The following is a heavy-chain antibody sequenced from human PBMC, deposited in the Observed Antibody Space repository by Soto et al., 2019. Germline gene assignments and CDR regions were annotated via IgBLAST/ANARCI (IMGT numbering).Heavy chain of an antibody. Sequence: GASVKVSCKASGGTFSSYAISWVRQAPGQGLEWMGGIIPIFGTANYAQKFQGRVTITADESTSTAYMELSSLRSEDTAVYYCARVRGSGLGYYYYGMDVWAQRTTVTVSS. J-gene: IGHJ6*02. CDR1: GGTFSSYA. V-gene: IGHV1-69*13. CDR3: ARVRGSGLGYYYYGMDV. CDR2: IIPIFGTA. D-gene: IGHD1-26*01.